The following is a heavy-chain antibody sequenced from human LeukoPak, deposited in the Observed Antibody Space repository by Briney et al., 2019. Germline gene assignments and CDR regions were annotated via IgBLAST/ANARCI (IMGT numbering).Heavy chain of an antibody. CDR3: ARRIQLWSRPFDY. CDR1: GFTFSSYA. Sequence: PGGSLRLSCAASGFTFSSYAMSWVRQAPGKGLEWVSAISGSGGSTYHADSVKGRFTISRDNSKNTLYLQMNSLGAEDTAVYYCARRIQLWSRPFDYWGQGTLVTVSS. CDR2: ISGSGGST. J-gene: IGHJ4*02. V-gene: IGHV3-23*01. D-gene: IGHD5-18*01.